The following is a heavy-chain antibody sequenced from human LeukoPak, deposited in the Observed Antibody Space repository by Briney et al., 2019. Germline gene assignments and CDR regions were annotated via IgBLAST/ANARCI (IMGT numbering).Heavy chain of an antibody. V-gene: IGHV4-61*02. CDR3: ASGRATFDY. J-gene: IGHJ4*02. CDR2: IYTSGST. D-gene: IGHD2-15*01. CDR1: GGSISSGSYY. Sequence: SQTLSLTCTVSGGSISSGSYYWSWIRQPAGKGLEWIGRIYTSGSTNYNPSLKSRVTISVDTSKNQFSLKLSSVTAADTAVYYCASGRATFDYWGQGTLVTVSS.